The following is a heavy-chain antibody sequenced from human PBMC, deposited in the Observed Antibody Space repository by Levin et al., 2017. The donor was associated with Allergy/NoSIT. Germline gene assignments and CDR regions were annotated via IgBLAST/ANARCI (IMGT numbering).Heavy chain of an antibody. J-gene: IGHJ3*02. CDR1: GDSITSYH. CDR3: AREMAETAADTFDI. V-gene: IGHV4-59*01. CDR2: IYYNGST. Sequence: SETLSLTCSVSGDSITSYHWSWIRQPPGKGLEWIGYIYYNGSTYYNPSLKSRVTISLDTSKTQFSLKLTSVTAADTAVFYCAREMAETAADTFDIWGQGTMVTVSS. D-gene: IGHD2-8*01.